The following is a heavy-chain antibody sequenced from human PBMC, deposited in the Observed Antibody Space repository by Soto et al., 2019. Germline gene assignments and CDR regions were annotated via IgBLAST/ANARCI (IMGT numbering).Heavy chain of an antibody. J-gene: IGHJ6*02. CDR2: IYPSGRA. CDR1: VDSVSSYY. D-gene: IGHD2-2*01. CDR3: ARDRGRECPTSSCPNGSDSGLDV. V-gene: IGHV4-4*07. Sequence: QVQLQESGPGLVKPSETLSLTCTVSVDSVSSYYWSWIRQTAEKGLEWMGRIYPSGRANYNHSFKSRVTMSVYTSKYQLSLTLSHLTAADTAVYYWARDRGRECPTSSCPNGSDSGLDVWGQGHTVTVSS.